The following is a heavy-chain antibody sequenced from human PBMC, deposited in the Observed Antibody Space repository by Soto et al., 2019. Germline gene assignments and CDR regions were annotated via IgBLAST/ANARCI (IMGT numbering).Heavy chain of an antibody. CDR1: GFSFISYS. D-gene: IGHD3-3*01. Sequence: EVQLVESGGGLVKPGGSLRLSCAASGFSFISYSMNWVRQAPGKGLEWVSSINEDSSYIYYAHSLRGRLTISRDNAKDSLYLQMHSLRAEDTAVYDCVRDFGWYFRSGYMDVWGDGATVTVSS. J-gene: IGHJ6*03. CDR2: INEDSSYI. CDR3: VRDFGWYFRSGYMDV. V-gene: IGHV3-21*02.